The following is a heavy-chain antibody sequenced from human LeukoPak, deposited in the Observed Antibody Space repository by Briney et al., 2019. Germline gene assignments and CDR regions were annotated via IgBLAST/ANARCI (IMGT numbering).Heavy chain of an antibody. D-gene: IGHD5-18*01. J-gene: IGHJ6*02. Sequence: PSEALSLTCTVSGGSMTNYYGSWIRQPPGKGLEWIAYIYCTGSTYYNPSLKSRVTMSVDTSKNQFSLRLSSVTAADTAVYYCARVGRYSQSPRSYYYGMDVWGQGTTVTVSS. CDR2: IYCTGST. CDR1: GGSMTNYY. CDR3: ARVGRYSQSPRSYYYGMDV. V-gene: IGHV4-59*08.